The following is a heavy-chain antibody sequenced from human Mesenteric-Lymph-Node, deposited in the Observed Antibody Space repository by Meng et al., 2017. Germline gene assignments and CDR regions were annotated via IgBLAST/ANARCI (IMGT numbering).Heavy chain of an antibody. Sequence: GESLKISCAASGFTFSSYSMNWVRQAPGKGLEWVSSISSSSSYIYYADSVKGRSTISRDNAKNSLYLQMNSLKAEDTAVYYCAREDTATDYWGQGTLVTVSS. D-gene: IGHD5-18*01. CDR3: AREDTATDY. V-gene: IGHV3-21*03. J-gene: IGHJ4*02. CDR1: GFTFSSYS. CDR2: ISSSSSYI.